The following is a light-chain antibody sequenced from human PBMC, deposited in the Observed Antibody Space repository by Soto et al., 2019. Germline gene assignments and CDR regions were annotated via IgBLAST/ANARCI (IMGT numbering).Light chain of an antibody. CDR1: QSVSSN. Sequence: EIAMTQSPATLSVSPGERATLSCRASQSVSSNLAWYQQKPGQAPRLLXYGASTRATGIPARFSGSGSGTELTLTISSLQSEDFAVYSCQQYNNWPPLTFGGGTKVDIK. V-gene: IGKV3-15*01. J-gene: IGKJ4*01. CDR3: QQYNNWPPLT. CDR2: GAS.